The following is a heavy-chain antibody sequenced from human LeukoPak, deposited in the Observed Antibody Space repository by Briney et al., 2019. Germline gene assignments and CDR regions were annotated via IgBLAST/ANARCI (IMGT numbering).Heavy chain of an antibody. V-gene: IGHV3-23*01. J-gene: IGHJ4*02. CDR3: ARARGTYDSSGYYPDY. CDR1: GFTFSSYA. CDR2: FSGSGGNT. Sequence: GGSLRLSCAASGFTFSSYAMSWVRQAPGKGLEWVSTFSGSGGNTYYADSVKGRFTISRDNSKNTLYLQMNSLRAEDTAVYYCARARGTYDSSGYYPDYWGQGTLVTVSS. D-gene: IGHD3-22*01.